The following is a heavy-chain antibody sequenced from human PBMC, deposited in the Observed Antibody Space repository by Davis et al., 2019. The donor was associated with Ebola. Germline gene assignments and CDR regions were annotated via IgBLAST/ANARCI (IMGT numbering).Heavy chain of an antibody. J-gene: IGHJ6*02. CDR2: INAGNGNT. CDR3: ARYVDIVATRIPVYYYGMDV. Sequence: AASVKVSCKASGYTFSDYAIHWVRQAPGQRLEWMGWINAGNGNTKYSQKFQGRVTITRDTSASTAYMELSSLRSEDTAVYYCARYVDIVATRIPVYYYGMDVWGQGTTVTVSS. V-gene: IGHV1-3*01. CDR1: GYTFSDYA. D-gene: IGHD5-12*01.